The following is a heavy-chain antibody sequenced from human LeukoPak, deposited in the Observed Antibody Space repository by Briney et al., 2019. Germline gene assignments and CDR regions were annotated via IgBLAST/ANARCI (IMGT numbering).Heavy chain of an antibody. CDR3: ARTGYRDAFDI. D-gene: IGHD5-24*01. CDR1: GFTFSSCS. Sequence: GGSLRLSCAASGFTFSSCSMNWVRQAPGKGLEWVSSISSSSSYIYYADSVKGRLTIPRDNAKNSLYLQMNSLRAEDTAVYYCARTGYRDAFDIWGQGTMVTVSS. J-gene: IGHJ3*02. CDR2: ISSSSSYI. V-gene: IGHV3-21*01.